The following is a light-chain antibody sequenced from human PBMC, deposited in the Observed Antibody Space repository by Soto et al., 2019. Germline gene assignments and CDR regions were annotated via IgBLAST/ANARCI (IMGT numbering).Light chain of an antibody. Sequence: EILMTQSPATLSVSPGERATLSCRASQSVSSRLAWYQQKRGQAPRLLIYDASTRATGIPARFSGSGSGTEFNLTISSLQSEDFAIYYCRHYNNWPPETFGQGTKVDIK. CDR1: QSVSSR. CDR3: RHYNNWPPET. V-gene: IGKV3-15*01. J-gene: IGKJ1*01. CDR2: DAS.